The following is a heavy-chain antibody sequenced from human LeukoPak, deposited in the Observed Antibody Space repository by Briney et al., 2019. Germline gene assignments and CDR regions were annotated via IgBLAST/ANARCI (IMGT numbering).Heavy chain of an antibody. D-gene: IGHD2-2*01. J-gene: IGHJ4*02. CDR3: ARGRLRDCSSTSCPFDY. CDR2: IIPIFGTA. V-gene: IGHV1-69*13. CDR1: GGTFSSYA. Sequence: ASVKVSCKASGGTFSSYAISWVRQAPGQGLEWMGGIIPIFGTANYAQKFQGRVTITADESTSTAYMELSSLRSEDTAVYYCARGRLRDCSSTSCPFDYWGQGTLVTVSS.